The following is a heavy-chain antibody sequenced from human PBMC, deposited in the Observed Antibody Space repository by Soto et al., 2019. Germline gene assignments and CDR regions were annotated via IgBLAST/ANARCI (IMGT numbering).Heavy chain of an antibody. J-gene: IGHJ4*02. V-gene: IGHV3-23*01. Sequence: EVQLLESGGGLVQPGGSLRLSCAASGFTFSSYAMCWVRQAPGKVLEWVSALGGTGGRAYYADSVKGRFTVSRDNSRNTLFLQMNSLRVEDTAIYYCAKAVRPYSEILTGPDYWGQGTLVTVSS. CDR2: LGGTGGRA. CDR1: GFTFSSYA. D-gene: IGHD3-9*01. CDR3: AKAVRPYSEILTGPDY.